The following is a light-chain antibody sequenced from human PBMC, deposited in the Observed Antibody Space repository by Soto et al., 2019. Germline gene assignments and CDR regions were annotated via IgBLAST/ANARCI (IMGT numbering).Light chain of an antibody. CDR3: QQSYNTPLT. Sequence: IQMTQSPSSLAASVGDRVTITCRASQSISTYVNWYRQKSGAAPELLIYDASTLQSGVPSRFRGGGSGTDFTPTISSLQLEDFATYYCQQSYNTPLTFGQGTKVEIK. CDR1: QSISTY. J-gene: IGKJ1*01. V-gene: IGKV1-39*01. CDR2: DAS.